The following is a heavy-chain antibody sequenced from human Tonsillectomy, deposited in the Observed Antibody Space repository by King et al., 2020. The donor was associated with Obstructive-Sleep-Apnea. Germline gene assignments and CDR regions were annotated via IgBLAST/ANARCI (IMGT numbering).Heavy chain of an antibody. CDR2: INSDGSST. Sequence: QLVQSGGGLVQPGGSLRLSCAASGFTFSSYWMHWVRQAPGKGLVWVSRINSDGSSTSYADFVKGRFTISRDNAKNTLYLQMNSLRAEDTAVYYCARVVGGDTGPSFYYYYYGMDVWGQGTTVTVSS. D-gene: IGHD5-18*01. J-gene: IGHJ6*02. V-gene: IGHV3-74*01. CDR1: GFTFSSYW. CDR3: ARVVGGDTGPSFYYYYYGMDV.